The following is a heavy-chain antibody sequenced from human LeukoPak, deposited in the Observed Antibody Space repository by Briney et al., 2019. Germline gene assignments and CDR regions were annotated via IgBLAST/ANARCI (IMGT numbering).Heavy chain of an antibody. Sequence: GGSLRLSCAASGFTFSSYWMSWVRQAPGKGLEWVANIKQDGSEKYYVDSVKGRFTISRDNAKNSLYLQMNSLRAEDTAVYYCARIKGVVVTDIGYWGQGTLVTVSS. CDR3: ARIKGVVVTDIGY. J-gene: IGHJ4*02. CDR2: IKQDGSEK. D-gene: IGHD2-21*02. V-gene: IGHV3-7*03. CDR1: GFTFSSYW.